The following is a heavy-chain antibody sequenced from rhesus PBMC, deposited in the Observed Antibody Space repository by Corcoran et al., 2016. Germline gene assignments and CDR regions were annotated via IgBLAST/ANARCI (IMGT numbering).Heavy chain of an antibody. CDR3: ARAYDSGYYTSYWYFDL. J-gene: IGHJ2*01. D-gene: IGHD3-28*01. V-gene: IGHV2-174*01. CDR2: IYWDADK. Sequence: QVTLKESGPALVKPTQTLTLTCTFSGFSISNSGMGVGWIRQPPGKAMVWLALIYWDADKYYNTSLKSRLTISKDTSKNQVVLTMTNMDPVDTATYYCARAYDSGYYTSYWYFDLWGPGTPITISS. CDR1: GFSISNSGMG.